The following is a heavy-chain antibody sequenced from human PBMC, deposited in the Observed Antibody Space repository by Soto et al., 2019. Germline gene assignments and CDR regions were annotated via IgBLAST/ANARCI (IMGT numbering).Heavy chain of an antibody. V-gene: IGHV4-59*01. Sequence: SETLSLTCTVSGGSISSYYWSWIRQPPGKGLEWIGYIYYSGSTNYNPSLKSRVTISVDTSKNQFSLKLSSVTAADTAVYYCARVAYCGGECYSGAFDYWGQGTLVTVSS. J-gene: IGHJ4*02. CDR1: GGSISSYY. CDR2: IYYSGST. D-gene: IGHD2-21*01. CDR3: ARVAYCGGECYSGAFDY.